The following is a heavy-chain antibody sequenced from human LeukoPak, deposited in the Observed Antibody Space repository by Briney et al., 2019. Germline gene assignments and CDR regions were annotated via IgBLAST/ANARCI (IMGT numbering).Heavy chain of an antibody. CDR1: GYTFTGYY. Sequence: ASVKVSCKASGYTFTGYYMHWVRQAPGQGLEWMGWINPNSGGTNYAQKFQGRVTMTRDTSISTAYMELSRLGSDDTAVYYCARGGYCSSTSCYDWFDPWGQGTLVTVSS. V-gene: IGHV1-2*02. J-gene: IGHJ5*02. D-gene: IGHD2-2*01. CDR3: ARGGYCSSTSCYDWFDP. CDR2: INPNSGGT.